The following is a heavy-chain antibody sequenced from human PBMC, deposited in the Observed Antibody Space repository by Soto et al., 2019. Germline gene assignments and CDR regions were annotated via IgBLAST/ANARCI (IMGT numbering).Heavy chain of an antibody. J-gene: IGHJ4*02. D-gene: IGHD3-22*01. V-gene: IGHV1-58*01. CDR3: AAGTYYYDSSGYISFDY. CDR2: IVVGSGNT. CDR1: GFTFTSSA. Sequence: QMQLVQSGPEVKKPGTSVKVSCKASGFTFTSSAVQWVRQARGQRLEWIGWIVVGSGNTNYAQKFQERVTITGDMSPSTAYMELSSLRSEDTAVYYCAAGTYYYDSSGYISFDYWGQGTLVTVSS.